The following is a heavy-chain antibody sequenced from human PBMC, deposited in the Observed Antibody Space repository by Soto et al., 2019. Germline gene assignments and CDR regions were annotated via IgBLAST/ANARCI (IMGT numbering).Heavy chain of an antibody. CDR2: IYYSGST. V-gene: IGHV4-39*07. CDR3: ARDPMTYDSSGYPTPQFFDY. D-gene: IGHD3-22*01. J-gene: IGHJ4*02. CDR1: GDSITSNPYF. Sequence: SETLSLTCTVSGDSITSNPYFWAWIRQPPEKGLEWIGSIYYSGSTYYNPSLKSRVTISVDTSKNKFSLKLSSVTAADTAVYYCARDPMTYDSSGYPTPQFFDYWGQGTLVTVSS.